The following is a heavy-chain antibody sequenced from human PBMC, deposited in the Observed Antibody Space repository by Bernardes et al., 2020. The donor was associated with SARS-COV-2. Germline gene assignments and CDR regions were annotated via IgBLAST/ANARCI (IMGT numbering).Heavy chain of an antibody. CDR2: ISYDGSNK. CDR1: GFTFSSYG. CDR3: AKDRQYHDFWSGYFLSDDTYYDDYGMDV. V-gene: IGHV3-30*18. J-gene: IGHJ6*02. Sequence: GGSLRLACAASGFTFSSYGMHWVRQAPGKGLEWVAVISYDGSNKYYADSVKGRFTIFRDNSKNTLYLQMNSLRAEDPAVYYCAKDRQYHDFWSGYFLSDDTYYDDYGMDVWGEETTVTDS. D-gene: IGHD3-3*01.